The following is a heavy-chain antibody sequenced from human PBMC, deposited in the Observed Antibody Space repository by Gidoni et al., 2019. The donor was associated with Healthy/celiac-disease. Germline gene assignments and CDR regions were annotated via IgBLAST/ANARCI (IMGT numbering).Heavy chain of an antibody. J-gene: IGHJ4*02. CDR2: IYSGGST. Sequence: EVQLVESVGGLIQPGGSLRLSCAASGFTVSSNYMSWVRQAPGKGLEWVSVIYSGGSTYYADSVKGRFTISRDNSKNTLYLQMNSLRAEDTAVYYCARVGSYCGGDCQAPDYWGQGTLVTVSS. D-gene: IGHD2-21*01. CDR1: GFTVSSNY. CDR3: ARVGSYCGGDCQAPDY. V-gene: IGHV3-53*01.